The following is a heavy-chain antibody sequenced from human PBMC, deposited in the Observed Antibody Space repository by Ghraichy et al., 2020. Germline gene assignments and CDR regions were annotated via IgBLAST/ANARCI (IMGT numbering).Heavy chain of an antibody. D-gene: IGHD3-22*01. Sequence: GGSLRLSCAASGFTFSSYAMSWVRQAPGKGLEWVSAISGSGGSTYYADSVKGRFTISRDNSKNTLYLQMNSLRAEDTAVYYCAKDRRRSWRITMIVVAHRGMDVWGQGTTVTVSS. CDR3: AKDRRRSWRITMIVVAHRGMDV. J-gene: IGHJ6*02. CDR1: GFTFSSYA. V-gene: IGHV3-23*01. CDR2: ISGSGGST.